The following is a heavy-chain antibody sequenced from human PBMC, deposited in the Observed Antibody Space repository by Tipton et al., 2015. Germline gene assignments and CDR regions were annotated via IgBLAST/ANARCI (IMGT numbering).Heavy chain of an antibody. CDR1: GGSISGYY. CDR3: ARGGSGDIVIIPAATWFDP. V-gene: IGHV4-59*12. CDR2: IYYSGTV. Sequence: TLSLTCTVSGGSISGYYWSWIRQPPGKGLEWIGYIYYSGTVNYNPSLTSRVTISVDTSKNQFSLKLSSVTAADTAVYYCARGGSGDIVIIPAATWFDPWGQGTLVTVSS. J-gene: IGHJ5*02. D-gene: IGHD2-2*01.